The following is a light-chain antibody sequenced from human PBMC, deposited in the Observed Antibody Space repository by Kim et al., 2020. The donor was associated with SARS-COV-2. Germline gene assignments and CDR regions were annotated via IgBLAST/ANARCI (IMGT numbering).Light chain of an antibody. V-gene: IGLV3-1*01. J-gene: IGLJ3*02. Sequence: VSPRQTASITCSGDKLVDKYACWYQQKPGQSPVLVIYQDNKRPSGIPERFSGSNSGNTATLTISGTQAMDEADYYCQAWDSSTAWVFGGGTQLTVL. CDR2: QDN. CDR3: QAWDSSTAWV. CDR1: KLVDKY.